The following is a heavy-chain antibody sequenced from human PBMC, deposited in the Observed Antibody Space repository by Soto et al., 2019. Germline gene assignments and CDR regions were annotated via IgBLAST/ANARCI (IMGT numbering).Heavy chain of an antibody. CDR3: ARGGTGTTEDY. V-gene: IGHV4-61*01. CDR2: IYYSGST. Sequence: SETLSVTCTVAGGSVISGSYFWSWIRQPPGKGLEWIGYIYYSGSTNYNPSLKSRVTISVDTSKNQFSLKLSSVTAAETAVYYCARGGTGTTEDYWGQGTLVTVSS. CDR1: GGSVISGSYF. J-gene: IGHJ4*02. D-gene: IGHD1-1*01.